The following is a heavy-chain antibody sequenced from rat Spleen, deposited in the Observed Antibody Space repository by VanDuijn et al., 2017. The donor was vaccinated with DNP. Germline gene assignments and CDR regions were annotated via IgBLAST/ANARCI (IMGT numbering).Heavy chain of an antibody. CDR1: GFTFSDYN. D-gene: IGHD1-9*01. V-gene: IGHV5-7*01. CDR2: ISYDGSST. CDR3: ATESTYYGYFDY. Sequence: EVQLVESGGGLVQPGRSLKLSCAASGFTFSDYNMAWVRQAPKKGLEWVATISYDGSSTYYRDSVKGRFTISRDNAKSTLYLQMDSLRSEDTATYYCATESTYYGYFDYWGQGVMVPVSS. J-gene: IGHJ2*01.